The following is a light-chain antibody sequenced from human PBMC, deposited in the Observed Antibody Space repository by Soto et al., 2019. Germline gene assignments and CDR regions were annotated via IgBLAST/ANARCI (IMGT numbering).Light chain of an antibody. CDR1: SSDVGAYNY. CDR2: DVS. CDR3: SSYTTTSTLYV. V-gene: IGLV2-14*01. Sequence: QSALTQPASVSGSLGQSITISCTGTSSDVGAYNYVSWYQQHPGKAPKLMIYDVSYRPSGVSNRFSGSKSGNTASLTISGLQAEDEADYYCSSYTTTSTLYVFGPGTKVTVL. J-gene: IGLJ1*01.